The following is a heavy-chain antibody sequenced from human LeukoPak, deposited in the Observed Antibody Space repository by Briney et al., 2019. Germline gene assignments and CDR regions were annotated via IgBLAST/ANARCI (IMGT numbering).Heavy chain of an antibody. J-gene: IGHJ4*02. D-gene: IGHD4-17*01. Sequence: PGGSLRLSCAASGFTFSSYEINWVRQAPGKGLEWVSYISSSGYSIYYADSVKGRFTISRDNAKNSLYLQMNSLRAEDTAIYYCAREVTTVTTAFDYWGQGTLVTVSS. V-gene: IGHV3-48*03. CDR2: ISSSGYSI. CDR1: GFTFSSYE. CDR3: AREVTTVTTAFDY.